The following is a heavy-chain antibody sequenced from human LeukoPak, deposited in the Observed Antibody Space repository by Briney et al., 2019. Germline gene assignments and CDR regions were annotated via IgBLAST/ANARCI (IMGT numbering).Heavy chain of an antibody. D-gene: IGHD1-26*01. CDR1: GFTFSSNW. CDR3: VRDGVGAPPFDY. Sequence: GGSLRLSFAASGFTFSSNWMHWVRQAPGKGLVWVSRIKGDGSSTSYADSVKGRFTISRDNAKNTLFLQMNSRRAEDTAVYYCVRDGVGAPPFDYWGQGALVTVSS. V-gene: IGHV3-74*01. J-gene: IGHJ4*02. CDR2: IKGDGSST.